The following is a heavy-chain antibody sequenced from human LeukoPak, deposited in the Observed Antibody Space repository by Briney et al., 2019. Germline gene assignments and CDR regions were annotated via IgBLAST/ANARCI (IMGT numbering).Heavy chain of an antibody. Sequence: PSETLSLTCTVSGGSISSNYWSWIRQPAGKGPEWIGRIYNDGSTNYNPSLKSRVTMSVDTSKNQFSLKLSSVTAADTAVYYCAKTKGYFDYWGQGTLVTVSS. CDR1: GGSISSNY. J-gene: IGHJ4*02. V-gene: IGHV4-4*07. D-gene: IGHD1/OR15-1a*01. CDR3: AKTKGYFDY. CDR2: IYNDGST.